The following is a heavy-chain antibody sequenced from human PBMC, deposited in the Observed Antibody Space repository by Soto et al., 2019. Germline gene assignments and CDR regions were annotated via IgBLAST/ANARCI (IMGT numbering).Heavy chain of an antibody. CDR1: GGSMSSYY. J-gene: IGHJ5*02. CDR2: IYYSGST. V-gene: IGHV4-59*01. CDR3: ARYGSGSSVWFDP. D-gene: IGHD3-10*01. Sequence: QVRLQESGPGLVKPSETLSLTCTVSGGSMSSYYWSWIRQPPGKGLEWIGYIYYSGSTIYNPSLKSRVTISVDTSKNQFSLKLSSVTAADTAVYYCARYGSGSSVWFDPWGQGTLVTVSS.